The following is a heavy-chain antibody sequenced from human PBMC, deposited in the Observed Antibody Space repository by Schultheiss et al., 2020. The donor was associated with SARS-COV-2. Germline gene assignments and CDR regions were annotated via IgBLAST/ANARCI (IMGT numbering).Heavy chain of an antibody. CDR1: GFTFSSYA. J-gene: IGHJ6*02. V-gene: IGHV3-23*01. CDR3: ARDLIIATADYYCYGLDV. CDR2: ISGSGGST. Sequence: GGSLRLSCAASGFTFSSYAMSWVRQAPGKGLEWVSAISGSGGSTYYADSVKGRFTISRDNAKNSLYLQMNSLRAEDTAVYYCARDLIIATADYYCYGLDVWGQGTTVTVSS. D-gene: IGHD6-13*01.